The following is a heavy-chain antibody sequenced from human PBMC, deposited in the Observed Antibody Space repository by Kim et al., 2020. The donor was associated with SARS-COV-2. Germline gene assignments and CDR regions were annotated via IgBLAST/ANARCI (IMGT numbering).Heavy chain of an antibody. CDR2: IIPIFGTA. V-gene: IGHV1-69*13. D-gene: IGHD4-17*01. CDR1: GGTFSSYA. J-gene: IGHJ6*02. Sequence: SVTVSCKASGGTFSSYAISWVRQAPGQGLEWMGGIIPIFGTANYAQKFQGRVMITADESTSTAYMELSSLRSEDTAVYYCARDPQAYGDYYYYGMDVWGQGTTVTVSS. CDR3: ARDPQAYGDYYYYGMDV.